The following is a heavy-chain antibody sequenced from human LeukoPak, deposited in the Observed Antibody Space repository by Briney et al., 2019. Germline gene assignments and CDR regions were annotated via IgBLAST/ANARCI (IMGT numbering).Heavy chain of an antibody. CDR3: AKGREASRIRDAFDI. Sequence: GGSVRLSCAASGFTFNTYAMSWARQAPGKGLEWVSAISASGGGTYYADSVRGRFTVSRDGSKNTLYLQMNSLRAEDTAIYYCAKGREASRIRDAFDIWGQGTMVTVSS. J-gene: IGHJ3*02. CDR2: ISASGGGT. CDR1: GFTFNTYA. V-gene: IGHV3-23*01.